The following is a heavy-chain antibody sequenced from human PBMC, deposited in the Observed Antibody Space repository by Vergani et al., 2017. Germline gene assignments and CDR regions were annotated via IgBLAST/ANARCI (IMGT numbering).Heavy chain of an antibody. Sequence: QVQLVQSGAEVKKPGSSVKVSCKASGGTFSSYAISWVRQAPGQGLEWMGGIIPIFGTANYAQKFQGRVTITADESTSTAYMELSSLRSEDTAVYYCARSTRGGEIDYYYYGMDVWGQGTTVTVSS. CDR3: ARSTRGGEIDYYYYGMDV. V-gene: IGHV1-69*12. D-gene: IGHD4-17*01. CDR2: IIPIFGTA. J-gene: IGHJ6*02. CDR1: GGTFSSYA.